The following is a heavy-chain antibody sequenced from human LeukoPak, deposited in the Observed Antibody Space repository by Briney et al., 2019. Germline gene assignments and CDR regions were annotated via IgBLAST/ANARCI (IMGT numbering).Heavy chain of an antibody. CDR3: AKDRPDPPYYYDSSGLH. V-gene: IGHV3-23*01. J-gene: IGHJ4*02. CDR2: IRGSGGST. D-gene: IGHD3-22*01. Sequence: GGSLRLSCAASGFTFSSYAMRWLRQAPGKGLEWVSHIRGSGGSTYYADSVKGRFTISRDNSKNTLYLQMNSLRAEDTAVYYCAKDRPDPPYYYDSSGLHWGQGTLVTVSS. CDR1: GFTFSSYA.